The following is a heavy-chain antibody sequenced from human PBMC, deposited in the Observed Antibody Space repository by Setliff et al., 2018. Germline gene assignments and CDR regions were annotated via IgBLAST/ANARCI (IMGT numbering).Heavy chain of an antibody. CDR2: FRDKASGYTT. Sequence: GGSLRLSCAASGFSLSDHYVDWARQAPGKGLEWVGRFRDKASGYTTEYAASVRGRFTISRDDSKNSRDLQMSSLKTEDTAVYYCTRTPCSSSRCLSQLDYWSQGALVTVSS. CDR3: TRTPCSSSRCLSQLDY. D-gene: IGHD2-2*01. V-gene: IGHV3-72*01. J-gene: IGHJ4*02. CDR1: GFSLSDHY.